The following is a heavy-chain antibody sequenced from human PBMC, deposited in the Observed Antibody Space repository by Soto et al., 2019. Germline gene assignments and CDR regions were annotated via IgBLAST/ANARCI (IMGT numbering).Heavy chain of an antibody. V-gene: IGHV1-18*01. J-gene: IGHJ4*02. CDR1: GYTFSNFG. CDR2: LNTYNGNT. CDR3: ARGPDPTYSDF. Sequence: QVQLVQSGAEVKKPGASLRVSCKASGYTFSNFGINWVRQAPGQGLEWMGWLNTYNGNTNFAVKFQGRVIMTTDTSTSTAYMDLRSLTSDDTAVYYCARGPDPTYSDFWGQGTLVTVSS.